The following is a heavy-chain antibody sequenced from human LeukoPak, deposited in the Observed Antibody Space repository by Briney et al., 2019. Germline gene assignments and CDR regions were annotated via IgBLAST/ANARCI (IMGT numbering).Heavy chain of an antibody. J-gene: IGHJ4*02. D-gene: IGHD4-11*01. CDR2: FDPEDGET. CDR3: ATGGDYSNSWYFDY. CDR1: RGTFSSYA. Sequence: GASVKVSCKASRGTFSSYAISWVRQAPGKGLEWMGGFDPEDGETIYAQKFQGRVTMTEDTSTDTAYMELSSLRSEDTAVYYCATGGDYSNSWYFDYWGQGTLVTVSS. V-gene: IGHV1-24*01.